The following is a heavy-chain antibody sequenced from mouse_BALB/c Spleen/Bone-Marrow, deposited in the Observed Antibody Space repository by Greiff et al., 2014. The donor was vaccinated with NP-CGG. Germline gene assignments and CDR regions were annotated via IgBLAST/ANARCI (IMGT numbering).Heavy chain of an antibody. V-gene: IGHV14-3*02. J-gene: IGHJ2*01. D-gene: IGHD3-2*01. Sequence: VQLQQSGAELVKPGASVKLSCTASGFNIKDTYMHWVKQRPEQGLEWIGRIDPANGNTKYDPKFQGKATITADTSSNTAYLQLSSLTSGDTAVYYCAADSSGYLVYWGQGTTLTVSS. CDR1: GFNIKDTY. CDR3: AADSSGYLVY. CDR2: IDPANGNT.